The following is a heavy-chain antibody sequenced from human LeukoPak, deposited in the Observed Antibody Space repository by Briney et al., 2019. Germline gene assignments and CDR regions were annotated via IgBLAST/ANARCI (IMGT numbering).Heavy chain of an antibody. Sequence: ASVKVSCKASGSTFTSSAVQWVRQARGQRLEWIGWIVVGSGNTNYAQKFQERVTITRDMSTSTAYMELSSLRSEDTAVYYCAAVGAYYDILTGYYKPPIDYWGQGTLVTVSS. J-gene: IGHJ4*02. V-gene: IGHV1-58*01. CDR1: GSTFTSSA. CDR3: AAVGAYYDILTGYYKPPIDY. CDR2: IVVGSGNT. D-gene: IGHD3-9*01.